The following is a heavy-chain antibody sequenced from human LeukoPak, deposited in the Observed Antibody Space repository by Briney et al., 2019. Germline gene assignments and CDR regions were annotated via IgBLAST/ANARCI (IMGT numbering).Heavy chain of an antibody. Sequence: GGSLRLSCAVSGITLNNYGMSWVRQAPGKGLEWVAGISGSGGTTNYADSVKGRFTISRDNPKNTRFLHMNSLRAEDTAVYFCAKRGVVIRVILVGFHKEAYYFDSWGQGALVTVSS. D-gene: IGHD3-22*01. J-gene: IGHJ4*02. CDR2: ISGSGGTT. CDR1: GITLNNYG. CDR3: AKRGVVIRVILVGFHKEAYYFDS. V-gene: IGHV3-23*01.